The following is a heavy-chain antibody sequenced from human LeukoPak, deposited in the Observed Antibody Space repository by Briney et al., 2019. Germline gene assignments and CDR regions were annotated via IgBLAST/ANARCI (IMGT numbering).Heavy chain of an antibody. CDR3: AKLTSGWFEDF. CDR1: GFTFSSYA. Sequence: PRGSLRLSCAASGFTFSSYAMTAVRQAPGKGLEWVSAISASDGSTYYVDSVKGRFTISRDFTKNTLFLQMNSLRAEDTAVYYCAKLTSGWFEDFWGQGTLVTVSS. CDR2: ISASDGST. J-gene: IGHJ4*02. D-gene: IGHD6-19*01. V-gene: IGHV3-23*01.